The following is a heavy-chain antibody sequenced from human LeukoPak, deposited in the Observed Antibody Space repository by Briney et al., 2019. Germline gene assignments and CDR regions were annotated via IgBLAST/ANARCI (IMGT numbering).Heavy chain of an antibody. CDR2: ISGSGSAT. J-gene: IGHJ4*02. CDR3: AKTEAPAAIRAGSDY. V-gene: IGHV3-23*01. D-gene: IGHD2-2*02. CDR1: GFTFSNYG. Sequence: GGSLRLSCAASGFTFSNYGMSWVRQAPGKGLEWVSTISGSGSATYNAGSVKGRFTTSRDNSNNTLYLQMNSLRAEDTAVYYCAKTEAPAAIRAGSDYWGQGTLVTVSS.